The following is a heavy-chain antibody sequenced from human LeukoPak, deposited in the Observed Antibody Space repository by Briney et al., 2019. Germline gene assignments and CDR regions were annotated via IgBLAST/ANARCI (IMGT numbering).Heavy chain of an antibody. J-gene: IGHJ4*02. CDR2: ISSSSTI. D-gene: IGHD6-6*01. CDR1: GFTFSSYS. Sequence: PGGSLRLSCAASGFTFSSYSMNWVRQAPGKGLEWVSYISSSSTIYYADSVKGRFTISRDNAKNSLYLQMNSLRAEDTAVYYCARSSSGFDYWGQGTLVTVSS. V-gene: IGHV3-48*01. CDR3: ARSSSGFDY.